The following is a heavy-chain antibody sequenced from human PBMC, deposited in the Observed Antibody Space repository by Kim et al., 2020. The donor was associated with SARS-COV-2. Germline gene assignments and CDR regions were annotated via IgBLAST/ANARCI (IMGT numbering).Heavy chain of an antibody. Sequence: GGSLRLSCAASGFTFSSYAMHWVRQAPGKGLEWVAVISYDGSNKYYADSVKGRFTISRDNSKNTLYLQMNSLRAEDTAVYYCARDGGAREWLTYGMDVWGQGTTVTVSS. CDR3: ARDGGAREWLTYGMDV. CDR1: GFTFSSYA. D-gene: IGHD3-3*01. J-gene: IGHJ6*02. CDR2: ISYDGSNK. V-gene: IGHV3-30*04.